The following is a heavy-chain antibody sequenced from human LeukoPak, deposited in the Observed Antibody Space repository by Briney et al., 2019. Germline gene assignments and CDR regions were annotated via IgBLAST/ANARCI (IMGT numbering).Heavy chain of an antibody. Sequence: GGSLRLSCAASGFTFSSYEMNWVRQAPGKGLEWVSYISSSGSTIYYADSVKGRFTISRDNAKNSLYLQMNSLGAEDTAVYYCATGPSGYFFNYWGQGTLVTVSS. D-gene: IGHD2-8*02. CDR1: GFTFSSYE. CDR3: ATGPSGYFFNY. J-gene: IGHJ4*02. V-gene: IGHV3-48*03. CDR2: ISSSGSTI.